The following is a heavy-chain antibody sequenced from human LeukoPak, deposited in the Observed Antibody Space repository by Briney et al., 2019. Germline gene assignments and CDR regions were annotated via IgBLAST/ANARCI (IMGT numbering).Heavy chain of an antibody. D-gene: IGHD1-26*01. J-gene: IGHJ4*02. CDR1: GGSISSGGYS. CDR2: IYYSGST. V-gene: IGHV4-30-4*07. Sequence: PSQTLSLTCAVSGGSISSGGYSWSWIRQPPGKGLEWIGYIYYSGSTYYNPSLRSRVTISVDTSKNQFSLKLSSVTAADTAVYYCARDIVGATAYWGQGTLVTVSS. CDR3: ARDIVGATAY.